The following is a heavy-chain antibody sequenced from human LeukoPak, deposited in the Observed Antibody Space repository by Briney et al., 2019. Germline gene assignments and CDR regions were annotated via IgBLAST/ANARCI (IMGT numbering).Heavy chain of an antibody. Sequence: ASVKVSCKASGYTFTCYYMHWVRQAPGQGLEWMGIINPSGGSTSYAQKFQGRVTMTRDMSTSTVYMELSSLRSEDTAVYYCARVSEYCSGGSCLDYWGQGTLVTVSS. D-gene: IGHD2-15*01. CDR2: INPSGGST. CDR1: GYTFTCYY. CDR3: ARVSEYCSGGSCLDY. V-gene: IGHV1-46*01. J-gene: IGHJ4*02.